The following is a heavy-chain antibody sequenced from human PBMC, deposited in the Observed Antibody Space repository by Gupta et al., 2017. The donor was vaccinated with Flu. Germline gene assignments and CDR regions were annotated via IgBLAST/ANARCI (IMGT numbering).Heavy chain of an antibody. CDR1: RLTPSESA. Sequence: LQLVESGRLLCQPGGTLKLYFASSRLTPSESAIHCVRQASGRGLGWVGCIDGKNPNSATISAGSVTGRLSVSRDDSMNTAYLQMESLKTEDTALYYCRVTPRHASSRYYPAFWGQATLVIVSS. V-gene: IGHV3-73*01. J-gene: IGHJ4*02. D-gene: IGHD3-22*01. CDR2: IDGKNPNSAT. CDR3: RVTPRHASSRYYPAF.